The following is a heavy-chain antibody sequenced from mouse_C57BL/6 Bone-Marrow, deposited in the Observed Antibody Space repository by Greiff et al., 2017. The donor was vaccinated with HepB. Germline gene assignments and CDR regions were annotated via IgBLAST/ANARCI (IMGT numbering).Heavy chain of an antibody. D-gene: IGHD2-1*01. J-gene: IGHJ1*03. CDR3: ARDYGNYGDWYFDV. CDR2: ILPGSGST. V-gene: IGHV1-9*01. Sequence: VQVVESGAELMKPGASVKLSCKATGYTFTGYWIEWVKQRPGHGLEWIGEILPGSGSTNYNEKFKGKATFTADTSSNTAYMQLSSLTTEASAIYYWARDYGNYGDWYFDVWGTGTTVTVSS. CDR1: GYTFTGYW.